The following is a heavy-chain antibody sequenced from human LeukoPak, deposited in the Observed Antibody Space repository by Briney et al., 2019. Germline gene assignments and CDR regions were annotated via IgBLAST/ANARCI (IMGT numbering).Heavy chain of an antibody. V-gene: IGHV3-23*01. CDR3: ASLAAAGTGFDP. Sequence: GGSLRLSCAASGFTFSGYAMSWVRQAPGKGLEWVSAISGSGGSTYYADSVKGRFTISRDNSKNTLYLQMNSLRAEDTAVYYCASLAAAGTGFDPWGQGTLVTVSS. J-gene: IGHJ5*02. D-gene: IGHD6-13*01. CDR1: GFTFSGYA. CDR2: ISGSGGST.